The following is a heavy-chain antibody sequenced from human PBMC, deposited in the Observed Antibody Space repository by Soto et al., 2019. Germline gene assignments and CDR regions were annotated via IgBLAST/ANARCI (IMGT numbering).Heavy chain of an antibody. D-gene: IGHD4-17*01. Sequence: SETLSLTCAVYGGSFSGYYWSWIRQPPGKGLEWIGEINHSGSTNYNPSLKSRVTISVDTSKNQFSLKLSSVTAADTAVYYCVDLYYGADDPHWGQGTLVTVSS. J-gene: IGHJ4*02. V-gene: IGHV4-34*01. CDR2: INHSGST. CDR1: GGSFSGYY. CDR3: VDLYYGADDPH.